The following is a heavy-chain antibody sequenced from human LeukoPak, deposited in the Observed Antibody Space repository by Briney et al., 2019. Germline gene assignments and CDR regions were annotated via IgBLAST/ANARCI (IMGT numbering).Heavy chain of an antibody. D-gene: IGHD6-13*01. CDR2: INHSGST. CDR1: GGSFSGYY. Sequence: PSETLSLTCAVYGGSFSGYYWSWIRQPPGKGLEWIGEINHSGSTNYNPSLKSRVTISVDTSKNQFSLKLSPVPAADTAVYYCARGLPKYSSSSPTGGYYFDYWGQGTLVTVSS. J-gene: IGHJ4*02. CDR3: ARGLPKYSSSSPTGGYYFDY. V-gene: IGHV4-34*01.